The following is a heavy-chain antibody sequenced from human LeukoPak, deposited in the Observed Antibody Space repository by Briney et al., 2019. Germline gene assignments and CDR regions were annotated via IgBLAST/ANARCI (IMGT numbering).Heavy chain of an antibody. CDR2: IYYSGST. V-gene: IGHV4-39*06. Sequence: PSETLSLTCTVSGGSISSSSYYWGWIRQPPGKGLEWIGSIYYSGSTYYNPSLKSRVTISVDTSKNQFALKLSSVTAADTAVYYCARAQGFVVVVAATHYFDYWGQGTLVTVSS. D-gene: IGHD2-15*01. J-gene: IGHJ4*02. CDR1: GGSISSSSYY. CDR3: ARAQGFVVVVAATHYFDY.